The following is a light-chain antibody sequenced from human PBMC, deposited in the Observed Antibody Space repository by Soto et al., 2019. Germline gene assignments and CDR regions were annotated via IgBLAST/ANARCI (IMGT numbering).Light chain of an antibody. V-gene: IGKV1-39*01. J-gene: IGKJ1*01. CDR2: RTS. CDR1: QSISNS. CDR3: QQSYISSWT. Sequence: DIQLTQSPSSLSASVGDRVTISCRASQSISNSLNWYQKKPGKAPNLLIFRTSGVHSGVPSRFSGSGSGADFILTISSLQREDLATYYCQQSYISSWTFGQGTKVEI.